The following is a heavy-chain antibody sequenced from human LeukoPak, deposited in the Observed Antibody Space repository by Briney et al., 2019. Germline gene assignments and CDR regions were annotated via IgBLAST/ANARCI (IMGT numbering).Heavy chain of an antibody. CDR3: ARRMIFGVVNWFDP. V-gene: IGHV4-39*01. CDR2: IYYSGST. CDR1: GGSISSSSYY. Sequence: PETLSLTCTVSGGSISSSSYYWGWIRQPPGKGLEWIGSIYYSGSTYYNPSLKSRVTISVDTSKNQFSLKLSSVTAADTAVYYCARRMIFGVVNWFDPWGQGILVTVSS. J-gene: IGHJ5*02. D-gene: IGHD3-3*01.